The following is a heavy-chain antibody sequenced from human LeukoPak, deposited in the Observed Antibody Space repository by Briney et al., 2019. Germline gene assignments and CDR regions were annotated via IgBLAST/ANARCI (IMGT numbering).Heavy chain of an antibody. CDR2: IKKKTDGGTT. V-gene: IGHV3-15*01. D-gene: IGHD6-13*01. Sequence: PGGSLRLSCAASGYTFSDAWMSWVRQAPGKGLEWVGRIKKKTDGGTTDYAAPVKGRFTISRDESKNTQYVQMNSLKREDRGVYYCTTYGGSRWAPLFQQRGQGTLGIVSA. CDR3: TTYGGSRWAPLFQQ. CDR1: GYTFSDAW. J-gene: IGHJ1*01.